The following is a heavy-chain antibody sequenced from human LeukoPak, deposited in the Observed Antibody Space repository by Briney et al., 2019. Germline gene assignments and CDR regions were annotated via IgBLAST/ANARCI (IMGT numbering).Heavy chain of an antibody. CDR2: IYYSGST. CDR1: GGSISSYY. D-gene: IGHD5-12*01. Sequence: PSETLSLTCTVSGGSISSYYWSWIQQPPGKGLEWIGYIYYSGSTNYNPSLKSRVTISVDTSKNQFSLKLSPVTAADTAVYYRAREVEIADDAFDIWGQGTMVTVSS. J-gene: IGHJ3*02. V-gene: IGHV4-59*01. CDR3: AREVEIADDAFDI.